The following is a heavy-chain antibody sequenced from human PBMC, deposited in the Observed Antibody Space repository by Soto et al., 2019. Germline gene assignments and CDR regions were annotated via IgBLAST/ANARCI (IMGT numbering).Heavy chain of an antibody. CDR1: GGTFSSNA. D-gene: IGHD2-15*01. V-gene: IGHV1-69*13. CDR3: ARSERYCSGGSYYYSGLFGFFDY. CDR2: IIPICGTA. J-gene: IGHJ4*02. Sequence: SVKVSCKASGGTFSSNAISWVRQAPRQGLEWMGGIIPICGTANCAQQFQGRVTIPADESTSTAYMEGSSLRSEDTAVYYCARSERYCSGGSYYYSGLFGFFDYGGQGTLVTVSS.